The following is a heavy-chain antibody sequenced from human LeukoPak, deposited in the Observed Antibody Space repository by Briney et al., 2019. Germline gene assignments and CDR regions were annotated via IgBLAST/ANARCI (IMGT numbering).Heavy chain of an antibody. V-gene: IGHV4-59*11. CDR3: ARVLQNYYHMDV. CDR2: IYDSGSA. D-gene: IGHD3-3*01. Sequence: SVTLSLTCTVSGVSINSHYWSWIRQPPGKGLEWIGFIYDSGSANYKSSLKSRVTMSVDTSKNQVSLKLDSVTAADTAVYYCARVLQNYYHMDVWGQGTLVTVSS. J-gene: IGHJ6*03. CDR1: GVSINSHY.